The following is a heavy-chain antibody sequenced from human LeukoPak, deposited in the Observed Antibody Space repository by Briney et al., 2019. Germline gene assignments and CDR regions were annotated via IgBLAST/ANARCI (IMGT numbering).Heavy chain of an antibody. D-gene: IGHD6-13*01. CDR3: ARRSSSWKSWFDP. V-gene: IGHV4-59*01. Sequence: PSETLSLTCTVSGGSIDSNSWTWIRQPPGKGLEWIGYIYYSGTTNYNPSLKSRVTMSVDMSKNQFSLKLSSVTAADTAVYYCARRSSSWKSWFDPWGQGTLVTVSS. J-gene: IGHJ5*02. CDR2: IYYSGTT. CDR1: GGSIDSNS.